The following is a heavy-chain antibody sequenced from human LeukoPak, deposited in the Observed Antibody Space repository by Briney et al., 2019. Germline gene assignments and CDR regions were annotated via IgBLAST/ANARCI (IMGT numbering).Heavy chain of an antibody. CDR2: IKQDGSEK. V-gene: IGHV3-7*01. J-gene: IGHJ4*02. Sequence: GGSLRLSCAASGFTFSSYWMSWVRQAPGKGLEWVANIKQDGSEKYYVDSVKGRFTVSRDNAKNTLYLQVNNLRAEDTAVYYCARGPSSNWSGLDFWGQGTLLTVSS. D-gene: IGHD6-13*01. CDR1: GFTFSSYW. CDR3: ARGPSSNWSGLDF.